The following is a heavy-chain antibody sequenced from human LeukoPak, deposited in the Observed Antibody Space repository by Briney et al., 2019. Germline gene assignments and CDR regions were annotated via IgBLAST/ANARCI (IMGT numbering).Heavy chain of an antibody. J-gene: IGHJ5*02. V-gene: IGHV3-48*04. CDR3: ARGPPLFDP. Sequence: GGSLRLSCAASGFSSDDYAMHWVRQAPGKGLEWVSYIDLSGSTLYYVDSVKGRFTISRDNAKNSLYLQMNSLRAEDTGVYYCARGPPLFDPWAREPWSPSPQ. CDR2: IDLSGSTL. CDR1: GFSSDDYA.